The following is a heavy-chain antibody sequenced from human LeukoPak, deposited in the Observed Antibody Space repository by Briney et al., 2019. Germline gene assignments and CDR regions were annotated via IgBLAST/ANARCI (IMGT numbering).Heavy chain of an antibody. D-gene: IGHD3/OR15-3a*01. CDR2: IYTSGRT. Sequence: SETLSLTCTVSGCSLSSGSYYWRWIRQPAGKGLEWLGRIYTSGRTNYNPSLKSRVNISEDTSKNQFSLKLSSVTAADTAVYCCARDKGNDFWNWFDPWGQGTLVTVSS. V-gene: IGHV4-61*02. CDR3: ARDKGNDFWNWFDP. CDR1: GCSLSSGSYY. J-gene: IGHJ5*02.